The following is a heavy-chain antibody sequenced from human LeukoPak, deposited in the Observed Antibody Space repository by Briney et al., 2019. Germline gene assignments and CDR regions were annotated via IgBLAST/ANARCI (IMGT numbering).Heavy chain of an antibody. J-gene: IGHJ4*02. CDR3: AKDVSSSWYYFDY. V-gene: IGHV3-30*18. CDR1: GFTFSSYG. CDR2: ISYDGSNK. Sequence: GRSLRLSCAASGFTFSSYGMHWVRQAPGKGLEWVAVISYDGSNKYYADSVKGRFTISRDNFKNTLYLQMNSLRAEDTAVYYCAKDVSSSWYYFDYWGQGTLVTVSS. D-gene: IGHD6-13*01.